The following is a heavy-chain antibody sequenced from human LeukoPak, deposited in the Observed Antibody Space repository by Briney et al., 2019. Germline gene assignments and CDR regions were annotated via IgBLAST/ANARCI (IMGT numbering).Heavy chain of an antibody. CDR3: ARDFSASVGSYHGMDV. Sequence: GGSLRLSCTASGFTFSNYAVHWVRQAPGKGLEWVAVISYDGSNKYYADSVKGRFTISRDNSKNTLYLQMNSLRVEDTAVYYCARDFSASVGSYHGMDVWGGQGTTVTVSS. V-gene: IGHV3-30-3*01. D-gene: IGHD1-26*01. CDR2: ISYDGSNK. CDR1: GFTFSNYA. J-gene: IGHJ6*01.